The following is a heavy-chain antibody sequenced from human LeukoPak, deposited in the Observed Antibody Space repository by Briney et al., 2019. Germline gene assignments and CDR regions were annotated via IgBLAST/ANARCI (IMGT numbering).Heavy chain of an antibody. CDR2: IYYSVST. D-gene: IGHD3-10*01. CDR3: ARGGSGISNAFDI. V-gene: IGHV4-59*01. Sequence: SETLSLTCTGSGGSISSSYWSWIRQPPGKGLEWIGYIYYSVSTNYNPSLESRVSISVDTSKNQFSLKLTSVTAADTAVYYCARGGSGISNAFDIWGQGTMVTVSS. J-gene: IGHJ3*02. CDR1: GGSISSSY.